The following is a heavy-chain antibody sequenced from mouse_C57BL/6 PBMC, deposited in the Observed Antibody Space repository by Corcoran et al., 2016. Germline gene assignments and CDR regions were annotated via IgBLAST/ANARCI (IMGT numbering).Heavy chain of an antibody. D-gene: IGHD2-4*01. CDR2: INTYSGVP. V-gene: IGHV9-3*01. CDR3: ARVDDYDYDGSAMDY. Sequence: QIQLVQSGPELKKPGETVKISCKASGYTFTTYGMSWVKQAPGKGLKWMGWINTYSGVPTYADDFKGRFAFSLETSASTAYLQINNLKNDDTATYFCARVDDYDYDGSAMDYWGQGTSVTVSS. J-gene: IGHJ4*01. CDR1: GYTFTTYG.